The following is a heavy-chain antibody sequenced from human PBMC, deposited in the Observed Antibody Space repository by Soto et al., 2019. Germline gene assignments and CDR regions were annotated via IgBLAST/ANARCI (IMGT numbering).Heavy chain of an antibody. J-gene: IGHJ6*02. D-gene: IGHD3-16*01. CDR1: GGSVSVGSYY. CDR3: SRDVDLGKEDV. CDR2: IYFSGRT. Sequence: SETLSLTCTVSGGSVSVGSYYWNWIRQPPGKGLEWIGYIYFSGRTNYNPSLKSRVTISIDTSKNQFSLKLTSATAADTAVYYCSRDVDLGKEDVWGQGTRVTVSS. V-gene: IGHV4-61*01.